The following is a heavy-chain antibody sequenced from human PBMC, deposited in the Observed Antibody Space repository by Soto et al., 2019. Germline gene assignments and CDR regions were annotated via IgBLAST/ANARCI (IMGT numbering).Heavy chain of an antibody. CDR2: IYYSGST. CDR1: GGSISSGGYY. CDR3: ARGYGRNFDY. D-gene: IGHD1-20*01. Sequence: SETLSLTCTVSGGSISSGGYYWSWIRQHPGKGLEWIGYIYYSGSTNYNPSLKSRVTISVDTSKDQFSLKLSSVTAADTAVYYCARGYGRNFDYWGQGTLVTVS. J-gene: IGHJ4*02. V-gene: IGHV4-61*08.